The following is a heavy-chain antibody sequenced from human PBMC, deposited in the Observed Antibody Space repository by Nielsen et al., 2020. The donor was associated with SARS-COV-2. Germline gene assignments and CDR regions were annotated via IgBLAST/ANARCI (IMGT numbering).Heavy chain of an antibody. CDR1: GGSISSSSYY. CDR3: ARWAALWYYFDY. V-gene: IGHV4-39*01. Sequence: SETLSLTCTVSGGSISSSSYYWGWIRQPPGKGLEWIGSFYYSGSTYYNPSLKSRVTISVDTSKNQFSLKLSSVTAADTAVYYCARWAALWYYFDYWGQGTLVTVSS. CDR2: FYYSGST. D-gene: IGHD3-10*01. J-gene: IGHJ4*02.